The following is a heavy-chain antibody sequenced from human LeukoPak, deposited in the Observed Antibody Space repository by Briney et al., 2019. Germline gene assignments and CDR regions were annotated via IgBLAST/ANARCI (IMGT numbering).Heavy chain of an antibody. V-gene: IGHV4-34*01. CDR3: ARATPEVYATDY. D-gene: IGHD2-8*01. CDR1: GGSFSTYY. Sequence: SETLSLTCDVSGGSFSTYYWSWIRQSPEKGLEWIGEVNHSGYTNYNPSLKGRVTMSVDTSKNQFSLKLSSVTAADTAVYYCARATPEVYATDYWGQGTLVTVSS. CDR2: VNHSGYT. J-gene: IGHJ4*02.